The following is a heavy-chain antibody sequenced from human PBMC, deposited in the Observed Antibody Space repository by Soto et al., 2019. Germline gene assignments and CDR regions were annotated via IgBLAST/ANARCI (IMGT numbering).Heavy chain of an antibody. CDR1: GFTVRTHG. CDR3: TGEVASGY. Sequence: QVQLVESGGGVVQPGRSLRLSCAVSGFTVRTHGMHWVRQAPGKGLEWVAVISRDGNTKYYADSVKGRFTISRDNSRNTLFLEMYSLRGDDMAVYYCTGEVASGYWGQGTLVTVSS. V-gene: IGHV3-30*03. J-gene: IGHJ4*02. D-gene: IGHD2-8*02. CDR2: ISRDGNTK.